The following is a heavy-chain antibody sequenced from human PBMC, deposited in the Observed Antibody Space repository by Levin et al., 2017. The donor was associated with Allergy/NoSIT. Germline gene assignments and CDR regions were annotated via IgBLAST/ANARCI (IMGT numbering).Heavy chain of an antibody. CDR1: GFSLNKNSVG. D-gene: IGHD3/OR15-3a*01. Sequence: SGPTLVKPTQTLTLTCTFSGFSLNKNSVGVGWVRQPPGKALEWLGLIYWDDSVRYNPSLKSRLTLTKGTSKYQAVLNMTNMDPVDTATYYCARRLGWDWGWFDPWGQGILVTVSS. V-gene: IGHV2-5*02. CDR3: ARRLGWDWGWFDP. J-gene: IGHJ5*02. CDR2: IYWDDSV.